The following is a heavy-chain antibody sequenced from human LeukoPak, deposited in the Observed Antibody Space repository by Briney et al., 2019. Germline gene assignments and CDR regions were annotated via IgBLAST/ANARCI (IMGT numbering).Heavy chain of an antibody. CDR2: INPNSGGT. J-gene: IGHJ4*02. Sequence: ASVKVSCKASGYTFTSYYMHWVRQAPGQGLEWMGWINPNSGGTNYAQKFQGRVTMTRDTSISTAYMELSRLRSDDTAVYYCARAPPPTYYYGSGSSNLFDYWGQGTLVTVSS. CDR1: GYTFTSYY. V-gene: IGHV1-2*02. CDR3: ARAPPPTYYYGSGSSNLFDY. D-gene: IGHD3-10*01.